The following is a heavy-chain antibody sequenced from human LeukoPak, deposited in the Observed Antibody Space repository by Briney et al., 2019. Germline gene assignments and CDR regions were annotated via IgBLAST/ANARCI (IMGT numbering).Heavy chain of an antibody. Sequence: PSETLSLTCTVSGGSISSYYWSWIRQPPGKGLEWIGYIYYSGSTNYNPSLKSRVTISVDTSKNQFSLKLSSVTAADTAVYYCARALGPPSYGADYYYYGMDVWGQGTTVTVSS. V-gene: IGHV4-59*01. CDR2: IYYSGST. CDR1: GGSISSYY. D-gene: IGHD5-18*01. CDR3: ARALGPPSYGADYYYYGMDV. J-gene: IGHJ6*02.